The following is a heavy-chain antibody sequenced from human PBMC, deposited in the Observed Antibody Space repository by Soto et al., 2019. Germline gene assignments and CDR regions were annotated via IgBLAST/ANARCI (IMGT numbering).Heavy chain of an antibody. V-gene: IGHV3-11*06. D-gene: IGHD6-13*01. CDR1: GFTFSDYY. CDR2: ISSSSSYT. Sequence: GGSLRLSCAASGFTFSDYYMSWIRQAPGKGLEWVSYISSSSSYTNYADSVKGRFTISRDNAKNSLYLQMNSLRAEDTAVYYCARDRGYSSSRYRRSAYQNYSYGMDVWGQGTTVTVSS. CDR3: ARDRGYSSSRYRRSAYQNYSYGMDV. J-gene: IGHJ6*02.